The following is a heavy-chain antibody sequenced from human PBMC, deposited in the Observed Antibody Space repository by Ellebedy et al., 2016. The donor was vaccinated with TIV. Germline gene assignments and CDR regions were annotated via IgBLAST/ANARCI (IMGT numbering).Heavy chain of an antibody. CDR2: VYFSGSA. CDR3: ARHRVGTTSGRAPYDF. J-gene: IGHJ4*02. CDR1: GGTMSNNFYH. Sequence: MPSETLSLTCTVSGGTMSNNFYHWGWIRQPPGKGLEWIGSVYFSGSAYYNPSLKSRVAISVDTSKGQFSLTLNSLTAADTAVYYCARHRVGTTSGRAPYDFWGQGTLVTVSP. V-gene: IGHV4-39*01. D-gene: IGHD1-1*01.